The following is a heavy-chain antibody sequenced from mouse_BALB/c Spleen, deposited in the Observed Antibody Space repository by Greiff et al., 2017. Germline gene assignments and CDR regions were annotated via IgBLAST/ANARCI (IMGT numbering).Heavy chain of an antibody. CDR1: GFSLTGYG. CDR2: IWAGGST. Sequence: VQLKESGPGLVAPSQSLSITCTVSGFSLTGYGVNWVRQPPGKGLEWLGMIWAGGSTNYNSALMSRLSISKDNSKSQVFLKMNSLQTDDTAMYYCAREGYYRYDSYAMDYWGQGTSVTVSS. V-gene: IGHV2-9*02. D-gene: IGHD2-14*01. CDR3: AREGYYRYDSYAMDY. J-gene: IGHJ4*01.